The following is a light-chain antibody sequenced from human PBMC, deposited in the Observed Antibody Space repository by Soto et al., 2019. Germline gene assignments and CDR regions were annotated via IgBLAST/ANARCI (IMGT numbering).Light chain of an antibody. J-gene: IGLJ2*01. CDR2: EVS. CDR1: SSDVGGYNF. Sequence: QSVLTQPASVSGSPGQSITISCTGSSSDVGGYNFVSWYQQYPGKAPKLMIYEVSNRPSGVSHRFSGSKSGNTASLTISGLQAEDEAHYYCSSYTISSTVVFGGGTQLTVL. V-gene: IGLV2-14*01. CDR3: SSYTISSTVV.